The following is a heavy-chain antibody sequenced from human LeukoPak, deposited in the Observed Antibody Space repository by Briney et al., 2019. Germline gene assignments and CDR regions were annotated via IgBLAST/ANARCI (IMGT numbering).Heavy chain of an antibody. Sequence: PEGSLRLSCAASGFTFSGYWMSWVRQTPEKGLEWVANIKQDGSEIYYVDSVKGRFTISRDNAENSLYLQMNSLRADDTAVYYCARGVDYYENSGTIDYWGQGTLVTVSS. J-gene: IGHJ4*02. CDR1: GFTFSGYW. V-gene: IGHV3-7*01. CDR3: ARGVDYYENSGTIDY. CDR2: IKQDGSEI. D-gene: IGHD3-22*01.